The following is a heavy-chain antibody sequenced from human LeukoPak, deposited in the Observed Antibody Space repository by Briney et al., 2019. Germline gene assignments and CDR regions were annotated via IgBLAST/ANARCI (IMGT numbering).Heavy chain of an antibody. J-gene: IGHJ4*02. Sequence: GGSLRLSCAASGFTFSSYAMHWVRQAPGKGLEWVSSISSSSSYIYYADSVKGRFTISRDNAKSSLYLQMNSLRAEDTAVYYCASLYYYGSGSSPFDYWGQGTLVTVSS. V-gene: IGHV3-21*01. CDR2: ISSSSSYI. CDR1: GFTFSSYA. D-gene: IGHD3-10*01. CDR3: ASLYYYGSGSSPFDY.